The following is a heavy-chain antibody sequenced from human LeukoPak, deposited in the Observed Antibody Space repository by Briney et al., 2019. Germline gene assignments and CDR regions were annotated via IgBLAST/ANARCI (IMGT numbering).Heavy chain of an antibody. CDR2: IYTSGST. D-gene: IGHD3-22*01. CDR3: ARVTGYHYYDSSGYYYPHSWFDP. CDR1: GGSISSYY. V-gene: IGHV4-4*07. Sequence: SETLSLTCTVSGGSISSYYWSWIRQPAGKGLEWIGRIYTSGSTNYNPSLKSRVTMSVDTSKNQFSLKLSSVTAADTAVYYCARVTGYHYYDSSGYYYPHSWFDPWSQGTLVTVSS. J-gene: IGHJ5*02.